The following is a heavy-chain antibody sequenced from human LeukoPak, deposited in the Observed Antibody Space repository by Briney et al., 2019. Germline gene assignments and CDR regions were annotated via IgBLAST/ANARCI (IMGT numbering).Heavy chain of an antibody. D-gene: IGHD2-2*01. Sequence: GRSLRLSCAASGFTFDDYAMHWVRQAPGKGLEWVSGISWNSGSIGYADSVKGRFTISRDNAKNSLYLQMNSLRAEDTAVYYCARGYCSSTSCYLGYWGQGTLVTVSS. V-gene: IGHV3-9*01. CDR2: ISWNSGSI. CDR1: GFTFDDYA. CDR3: ARGYCSSTSCYLGY. J-gene: IGHJ4*02.